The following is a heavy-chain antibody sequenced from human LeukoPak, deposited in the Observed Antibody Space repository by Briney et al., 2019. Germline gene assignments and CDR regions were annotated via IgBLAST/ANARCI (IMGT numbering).Heavy chain of an antibody. CDR2: IYSGGST. CDR1: GFTVSSNY. D-gene: IGHD3-10*01. CDR3: AKAPRYYYGSGSYYVDY. J-gene: IGHJ4*02. V-gene: IGHV3-53*01. Sequence: PGGSLRLSCAASGFTVSSNYMSWVRQAPGKGLEWVSVIYSGGSTYYADSVKGRFTISRDNSRNTVYLQMNSLRAEDTAVYSCAKAPRYYYGSGSYYVDYWGQGTLVTVSS.